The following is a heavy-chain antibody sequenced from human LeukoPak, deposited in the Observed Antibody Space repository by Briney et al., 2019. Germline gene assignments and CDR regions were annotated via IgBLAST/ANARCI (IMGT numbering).Heavy chain of an antibody. CDR3: ARVHDYGDSEGYNWFDP. V-gene: IGHV4-34*01. CDR2: IGHSGTT. J-gene: IGHJ5*02. CDR1: GGSFSGYF. D-gene: IGHD4-17*01. Sequence: SETLSLTCAVYGGSFSGYFWSWIRQPPGKGLEWIGEIGHSGTTNYNPSLKSRVTISVDTSKNQFSLKLSSVTAADTAVYYCARVHDYGDSEGYNWFDPWGQGTLVTVSS.